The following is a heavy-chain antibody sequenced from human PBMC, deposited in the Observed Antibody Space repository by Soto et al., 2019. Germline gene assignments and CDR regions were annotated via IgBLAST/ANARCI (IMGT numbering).Heavy chain of an antibody. V-gene: IGHV1-2*04. Sequence: ASVKVSCKASGYTFTGYYMHWVRQAPGQGLEWMGWINPNSGGTNYAQKFQGWVTMTRDTSISTAYMELSRLRSDDTAVYYCAKVGQQQLDPYYYYMDVWGKGTTVTVSS. CDR3: AKVGQQQLDPYYYYMDV. CDR2: INPNSGGT. J-gene: IGHJ6*03. CDR1: GYTFTGYY. D-gene: IGHD6-13*01.